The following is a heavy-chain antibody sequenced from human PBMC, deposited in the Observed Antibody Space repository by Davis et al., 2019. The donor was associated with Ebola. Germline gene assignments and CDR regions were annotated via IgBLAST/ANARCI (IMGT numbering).Heavy chain of an antibody. CDR1: GYTFTSYY. J-gene: IGHJ3*02. D-gene: IGHD6-19*01. Sequence: ASVKVSCKASGYTFTSYYMHWVRQAPGQGLEWMGWISAYNGNTNYAQKLQGRVTMTTDTSTSTAYLELSSLRSEDTAVYYCASAHYGSAWYSAFDMWGQGTMVTVSS. V-gene: IGHV1-18*04. CDR3: ASAHYGSAWYSAFDM. CDR2: ISAYNGNT.